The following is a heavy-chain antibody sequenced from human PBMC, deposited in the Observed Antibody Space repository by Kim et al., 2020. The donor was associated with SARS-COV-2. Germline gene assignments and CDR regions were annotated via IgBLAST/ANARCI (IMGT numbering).Heavy chain of an antibody. J-gene: IGHJ3*02. CDR3: AKANSSNWYGVFDI. V-gene: IGHV3-30*18. CDR2: ISYEGSNK. CDR1: GFTFSSYG. D-gene: IGHD6-13*01. Sequence: GGSLRLSCAASGFTFSSYGMHWVRQAPGKGLEWVAVISYEGSNKYYGDSVKGRFTISRDNSKNTLYLQMNSLRAEDTAVYYCAKANSSNWYGVFDIWGQG.